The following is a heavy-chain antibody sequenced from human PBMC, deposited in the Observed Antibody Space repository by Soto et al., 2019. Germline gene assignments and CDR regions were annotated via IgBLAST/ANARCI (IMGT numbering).Heavy chain of an antibody. CDR2: IYWDDDK. Sequence: QITLKESGPTLVKPTQTLTLTCTFSGFSLSTSGVGVGWIRQPPGKALEWLALIYWDDDKRYSPSLKSRLTLTKDTSKNQVVLTMTNMDPVDTATYYCAHSVYDSSGYYPNWFDPWGQGTLVTVSS. CDR3: AHSVYDSSGYYPNWFDP. CDR1: GFSLSTSGVG. J-gene: IGHJ5*02. D-gene: IGHD3-22*01. V-gene: IGHV2-5*02.